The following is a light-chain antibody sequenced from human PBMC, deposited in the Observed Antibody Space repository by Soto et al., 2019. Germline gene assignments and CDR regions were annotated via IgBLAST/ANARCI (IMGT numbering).Light chain of an antibody. CDR2: AAS. Sequence: DIQMTQSPSSLSASVLDIVTITFLASQGISTYLNWYHQKPGKAPKLLIYAASSLQSGVPSRFSGSGSETDFTLTISSLQPEDFATYSCQQSYSTTWRFGHGTKVDIK. CDR3: QQSYSTTWR. J-gene: IGKJ1*01. V-gene: IGKV1-39*01. CDR1: QGISTY.